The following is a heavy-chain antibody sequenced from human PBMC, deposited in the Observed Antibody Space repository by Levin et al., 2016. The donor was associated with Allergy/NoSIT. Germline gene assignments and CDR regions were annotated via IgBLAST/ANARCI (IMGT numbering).Heavy chain of an antibody. CDR2: IKPDGTEQ. V-gene: IGHV3-7*01. Sequence: GGSLRLSCAASGFTLSTYWMSWVRQAPGKGLEWVAIIKPDGTEQYYVDYVKGRFTISRDNAKNSLYLQINSLRAEDTAVFYCVRYYCDYSNCHHFEYWGQGTLVTVSS. D-gene: IGHD3-16*01. CDR1: GFTLSTYW. CDR3: VRYYCDYSNCHHFEY. J-gene: IGHJ4*02.